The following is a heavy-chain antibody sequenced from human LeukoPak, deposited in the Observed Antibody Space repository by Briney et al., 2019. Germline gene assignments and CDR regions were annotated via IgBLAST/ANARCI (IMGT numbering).Heavy chain of an antibody. CDR3: VLVSAATDAFDV. Sequence: SQTLSLTCAISGYSVSSNSAAWNWIRQSPSRGLEWLGRTYYRYKWYNDYAVSVKSRITINPDTSKNQFSLQLNSVTPEDTAVYYCVLVSAATDAFDVWGQGTMVTVSS. D-gene: IGHD2-15*01. V-gene: IGHV6-1*01. J-gene: IGHJ3*01. CDR2: TYYRYKWYN. CDR1: GYSVSSNSAA.